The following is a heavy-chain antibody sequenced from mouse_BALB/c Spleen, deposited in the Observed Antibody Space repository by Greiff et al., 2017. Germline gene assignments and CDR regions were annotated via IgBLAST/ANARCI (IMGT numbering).Heavy chain of an antibody. CDR2: ISSGGST. CDR3: ARYYGSSYDYAMDY. D-gene: IGHD1-1*01. J-gene: IGHJ4*01. CDR1: GFTFSSYA. V-gene: IGHV5-6-5*01. Sequence: EVQGVESGGGLVKPGGSLKLSCAASGFTFSSYAMSWVRQTPEKRLEWVASISSGGSTYYPDSVKGRFTISRDNARNILYLQMSSLRSEDTAMYYCARYYGSSYDYAMDYWGQGTSVTVSS.